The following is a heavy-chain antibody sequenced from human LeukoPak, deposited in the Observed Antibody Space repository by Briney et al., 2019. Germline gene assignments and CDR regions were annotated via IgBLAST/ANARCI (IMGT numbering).Heavy chain of an antibody. J-gene: IGHJ4*02. CDR2: TRYDESIK. CDR3: AKDGAIGTYFES. V-gene: IGHV3-30*02. D-gene: IGHD3-16*01. Sequence: PGGSLRLSRGGSGFTFSNHGMYWVRQAPGKGLEWVAFTRYDESIKTYADSVKGRFTISRDNSKDTLYLQMNSLRPEDTAVYYCAKDGAIGTYFESWGQGTLVTVSS. CDR1: GFTFSNHG.